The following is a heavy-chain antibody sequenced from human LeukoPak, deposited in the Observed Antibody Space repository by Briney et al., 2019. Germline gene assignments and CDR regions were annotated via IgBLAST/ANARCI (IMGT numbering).Heavy chain of an antibody. CDR2: ISYTGTYI. V-gene: IGHV3-21*04. Sequence: GGSLRLSCTASAFSLSAYNMNWVRQAPGKGLEWVSSISYTGTYIYYADSVKGRFTISRDNAQNSLYLQMNSLRAEDTAIYYCVRDRGTYRPIDYWGQGTLVTVSS. D-gene: IGHD1-26*01. CDR1: AFSLSAYN. J-gene: IGHJ4*02. CDR3: VRDRGTYRPIDY.